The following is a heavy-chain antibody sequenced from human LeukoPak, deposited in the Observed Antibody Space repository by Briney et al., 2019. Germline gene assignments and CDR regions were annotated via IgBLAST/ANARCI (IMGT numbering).Heavy chain of an antibody. CDR1: GGTFSSYA. Sequence: ASVKVSCKASGGTFSSYAISWVRQAPGQGLEWMGGIIPIFGTANYAQKFQGRVTITTDESTSTAYMELSSLRSEDTAVYYCAGADDWSGVYYYYYMDVWGKGTTVTVSS. CDR3: AGADDWSGVYYYYYMDV. V-gene: IGHV1-69*05. D-gene: IGHD2-21*01. CDR2: IIPIFGTA. J-gene: IGHJ6*03.